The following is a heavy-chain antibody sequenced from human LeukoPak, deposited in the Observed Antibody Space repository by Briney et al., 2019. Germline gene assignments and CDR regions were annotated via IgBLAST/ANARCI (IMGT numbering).Heavy chain of an antibody. V-gene: IGHV3-49*03. CDR2: IRSKAYGGTT. J-gene: IGHJ4*02. CDR3: TPERTDYYDSSGYYYD. Sequence: GGSLRLSCTASGFTFGDYAMSWFRQAPGKGLEWVGFIRSKAYGGTTEYAASVKGRFTIPRDDSKSIAYLQMNSLKTEDTAVYYCTPERTDYYDSSGYYYDWGQGTLVTVSS. D-gene: IGHD3-22*01. CDR1: GFTFGDYA.